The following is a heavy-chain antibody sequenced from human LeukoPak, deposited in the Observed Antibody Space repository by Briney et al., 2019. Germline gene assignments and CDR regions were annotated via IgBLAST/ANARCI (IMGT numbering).Heavy chain of an antibody. V-gene: IGHV3-21*01. CDR1: GFTFSSYS. CDR2: ISSSSSYI. CDR3: ARAPVSGSYHFDY. D-gene: IGHD1-26*01. Sequence: GGSLRLSRAASGFTFSSYSRNWVRQPPGKGLEWVSSISSSSSYIYYADSVKGRFTISRDNAKNSLYLQMNSLRAEDTAVYYCARAPVSGSYHFDYWGQGTLVTVSS. J-gene: IGHJ4*02.